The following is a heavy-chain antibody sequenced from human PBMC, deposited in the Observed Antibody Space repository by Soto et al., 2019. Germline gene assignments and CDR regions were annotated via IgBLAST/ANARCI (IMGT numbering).Heavy chain of an antibody. CDR3: ARDVIAVAGIRYFDY. J-gene: IGHJ4*02. V-gene: IGHV4-31*01. D-gene: IGHD6-19*01. CDR1: GASINSGDYY. CDR2: IYYSGSI. Sequence: QVQLQESGPGLVKASQTLSLTCTVSGASINSGDYYWSWIRQHPGKGLEWIGHIYYSGSIYYNPSLKSQITISLDTSKNQFSLKLSSVTAADTALYYCARDVIAVAGIRYFDYWGQGTLVTVSS.